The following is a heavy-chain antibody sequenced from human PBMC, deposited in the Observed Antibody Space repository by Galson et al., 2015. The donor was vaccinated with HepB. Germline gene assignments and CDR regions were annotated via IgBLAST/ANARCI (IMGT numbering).Heavy chain of an antibody. D-gene: IGHD3-22*01. CDR3: ARDGAYYDSSGYYEGFDY. CDR2: ISSSSYI. V-gene: IGHV3-21*01. J-gene: IGHJ4*02. Sequence: SLRLSCAASGFTFSSYSMNWVRQAPGKGLEWVSSISSSSYIYYADSVKGRFTISRDNAKNSLYLQMNSLRAEDTAVYYCARDGAYYDSSGYYEGFDYWGQGTLVTVSS. CDR1: GFTFSSYS.